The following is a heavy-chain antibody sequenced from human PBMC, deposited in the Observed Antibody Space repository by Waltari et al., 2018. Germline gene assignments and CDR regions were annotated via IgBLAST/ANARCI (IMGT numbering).Heavy chain of an antibody. D-gene: IGHD2-2*01. J-gene: IGHJ3*02. CDR2: MNPNSGNT. CDR1: GYTFTSYD. V-gene: IGHV1-8*01. CDR3: ASGMIVVPAAAAFDI. Sequence: QVQLVQSGAEVKKPGASVKVYCKASGYTFTSYDINWVRQATGQGLEWMGWMNPNSGNTGYAQKFQGRVTISVDTSKNQFSLKLSSVTAADTAVYYCASGMIVVPAAAAFDIWGQGTMVTVSS.